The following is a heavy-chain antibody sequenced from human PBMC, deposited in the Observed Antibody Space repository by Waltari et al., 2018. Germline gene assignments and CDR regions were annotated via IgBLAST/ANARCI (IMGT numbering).Heavy chain of an antibody. D-gene: IGHD3-10*01. CDR1: GDSIGSGEYV. J-gene: IGHJ3*02. CDR3: ARSYGSGSYWLDALDI. Sequence: QVQLQEAGPGLVKPSQTLSLTCTVSGDSIGSGEYVWSWIRQPPGKGLEWIGYLYYSGSTYYNPSLKSRVTISGDTSKNEFSLKLSSVTAADTAVYYCARSYGSGSYWLDALDIWGQGTVVTVSS. CDR2: LYYSGST. V-gene: IGHV4-30-4*08.